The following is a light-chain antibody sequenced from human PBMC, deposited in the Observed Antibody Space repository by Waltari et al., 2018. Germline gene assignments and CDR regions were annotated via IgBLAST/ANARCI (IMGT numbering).Light chain of an antibody. Sequence: WNQHPPGTAPKLLSYDNSNRPSGVPDRFSGSKSGTSASLAITGLQAEDEADYYCQSYDSSLSRVFGTGTKVIVL. CDR2: DNS. J-gene: IGLJ1*01. V-gene: IGLV1-40*01. CDR3: QSYDSSLSRV.